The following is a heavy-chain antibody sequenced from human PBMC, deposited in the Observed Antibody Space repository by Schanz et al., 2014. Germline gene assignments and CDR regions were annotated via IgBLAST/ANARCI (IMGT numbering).Heavy chain of an antibody. J-gene: IGHJ4*02. V-gene: IGHV1-3*04. CDR2: INTASGNT. CDR3: ARGYGDSPTDF. Sequence: QVQLVQSGAEVKKPGASVKVSCKTSGYTFTDYPINWVRQAPGRRLEWMGWINTASGNTRYSEAFQGRVTMTRSTSIRTAYMELSSLRSEDTAVYYCARGYGDSPTDFWGQGTLVTVSS. D-gene: IGHD4-17*01. CDR1: GYTFTDYP.